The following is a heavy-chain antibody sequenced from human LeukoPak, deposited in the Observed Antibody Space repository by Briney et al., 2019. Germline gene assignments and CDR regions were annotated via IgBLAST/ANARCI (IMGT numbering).Heavy chain of an antibody. D-gene: IGHD6-13*01. J-gene: IGHJ5*02. CDR1: GFTFNKHA. Sequence: GKSLRLSCEVSGFTFNKHALHWVRQAPGKGLEWVAVISYDGSNKYYADPVKGRFTISRDNSKNTLYLQMNSLRAEDTAVYYCAREGIAAAGTSWFDPWGQGTLVTVSS. CDR2: ISYDGSNK. V-gene: IGHV3-30-3*01. CDR3: AREGIAAAGTSWFDP.